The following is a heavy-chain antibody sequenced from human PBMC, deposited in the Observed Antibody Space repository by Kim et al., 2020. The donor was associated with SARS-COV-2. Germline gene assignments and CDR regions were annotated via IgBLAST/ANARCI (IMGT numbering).Heavy chain of an antibody. D-gene: IGHD6-13*01. J-gene: IGHJ6*02. V-gene: IGHV3-66*02. CDR1: GFTVSSNY. CDR3: ARAPDSSSWTRPYYYGMDV. CDR2: IYSGGST. Sequence: GGSLRLSCAASGFTVSSNYMSWVRQAPGKGLEWVSVIYSGGSTYYADSVKGRFTISRDNSKNTLYLQMNSLRAEDTAVYYCARAPDSSSWTRPYYYGMDVWGQGTTVTVSS.